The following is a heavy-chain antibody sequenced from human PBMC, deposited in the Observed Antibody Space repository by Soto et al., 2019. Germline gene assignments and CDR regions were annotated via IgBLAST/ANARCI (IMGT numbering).Heavy chain of an antibody. CDR1: GFTFSSYA. CDR3: XXXX. J-gene: IGHJ4*02. CDR2: ISYDGSNK. Sequence: QVQLVESGGGVVQPGRSLRLSCAASGFTFSSYAMHWVRQAPGKGLEWVAVISYDGSNKYYADSVKGRFTISRDNSXXXXXXXXXXXXXXXXXXXXXXXXXWGQGTLVTVSS. V-gene: IGHV3-30-3*01.